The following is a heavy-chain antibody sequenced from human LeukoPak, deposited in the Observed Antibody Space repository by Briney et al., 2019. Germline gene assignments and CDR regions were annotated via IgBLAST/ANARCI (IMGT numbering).Heavy chain of an antibody. CDR3: ARACSSNYYYYYMDV. V-gene: IGHV4-59*01. CDR1: GGSISSYY. D-gene: IGHD2-2*01. J-gene: IGHJ6*03. CDR2: IYYSGST. Sequence: SETLSLTCTVSGGSISSYYWSWIRQPPGKGLEWIGYIYYSGSTNYNPSLKSRVTISVDTSKNQFSLKLSSVTAADTAVYYCARACSSNYYYYYMDVWGKGTTVTVYS.